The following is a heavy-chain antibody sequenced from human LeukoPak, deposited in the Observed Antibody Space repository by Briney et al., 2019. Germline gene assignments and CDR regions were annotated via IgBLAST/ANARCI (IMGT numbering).Heavy chain of an antibody. V-gene: IGHV1-69*04. D-gene: IGHD3-16*01. J-gene: IGHJ4*02. CDR2: IIPILGIA. CDR3: ARLLIHYDYVWGSYPF. Sequence: GASVKVSCKASGGTFSSYAISWVRQAPGQGLEWMGRIIPILGIANYAQKFQGRVTITADKSTSTAYMELSSLRSEDTAVYYCARLLIHYDYVWGSYPFWGQGTLVTVSS. CDR1: GGTFSSYA.